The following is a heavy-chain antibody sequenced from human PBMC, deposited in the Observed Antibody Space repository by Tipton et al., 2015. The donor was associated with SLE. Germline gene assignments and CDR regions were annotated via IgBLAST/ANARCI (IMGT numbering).Heavy chain of an antibody. D-gene: IGHD3-16*01. Sequence: LRLSCTVSGGSISSSSYYWGWIRQPPGKGLEWIGSIYYSGSTYYNPSLKSRVTISVDTSKNQFSLKLISVTAADTAVYYCAIWGGYFDYWGQGTLVTVSS. CDR1: GGSISSSSYY. CDR3: AIWGGYFDY. J-gene: IGHJ4*02. CDR2: IYYSGST. V-gene: IGHV4-39*01.